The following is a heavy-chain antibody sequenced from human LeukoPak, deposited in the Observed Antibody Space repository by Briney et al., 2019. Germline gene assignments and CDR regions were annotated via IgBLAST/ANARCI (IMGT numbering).Heavy chain of an antibody. J-gene: IGHJ4*02. CDR1: GFTFSSYA. D-gene: IGHD3-10*02. V-gene: IGHV3-23*01. Sequence: HPGGSLRLSCAASGFTFSSYAMSWVRQAPGKGLEWVSAISGSGGSTYYADSVKGRFTISRDSGRKSVYLQMNSLTTDDTAFYFCAKELDTMFFDYWGQGALVTVSS. CDR2: ISGSGGST. CDR3: AKELDTMFFDY.